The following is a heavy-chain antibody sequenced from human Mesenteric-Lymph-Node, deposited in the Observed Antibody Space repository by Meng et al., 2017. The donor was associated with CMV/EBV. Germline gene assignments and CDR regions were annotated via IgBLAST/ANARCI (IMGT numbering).Heavy chain of an antibody. Sequence: ASVKVSCKASGYTFTGYYMHWVRQAPGQGLEWMGWINPNSGGTNYAQKFQGRVTMTRDTSIDTAYMDLNWLTSDDTAVYYCARDVTLLGSNGDDAFDIWGQGTMVTVSS. V-gene: IGHV1-2*02. CDR2: INPNSGGT. CDR1: GYTFTGYY. D-gene: IGHD2-8*01. CDR3: ARDVTLLGSNGDDAFDI. J-gene: IGHJ3*02.